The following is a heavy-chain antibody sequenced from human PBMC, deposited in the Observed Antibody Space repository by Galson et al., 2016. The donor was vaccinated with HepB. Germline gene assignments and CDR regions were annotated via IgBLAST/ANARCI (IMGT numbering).Heavy chain of an antibody. J-gene: IGHJ6*02. V-gene: IGHV3-21*01. CDR1: GFIFSSYT. Sequence: SLRLSCAASASGFIFSSYTMNWVRQAPGKGLEWVSSISSGSDHINYADSVKGRFTISRDNTGNSLYLQMNSLKAEDTAIYYCAGDRRFLEWLLLDGMDVWGQGTTVTVSS. CDR3: AGDRRFLEWLLLDGMDV. CDR2: ISSGSDHI. D-gene: IGHD3-3*01.